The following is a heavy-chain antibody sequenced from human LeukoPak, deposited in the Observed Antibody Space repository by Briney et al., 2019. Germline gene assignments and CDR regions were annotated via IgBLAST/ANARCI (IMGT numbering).Heavy chain of an antibody. V-gene: IGHV1-46*01. Sequence: GASVKVSCKASGYNFTSYHIHWVRQAPGQGLEWMGIINPSGGSTSYAQRFQGRVTMTRDTSTSTVYMELSSLRSEDTAVYYCARGRCSSSSCYTFYYYGLDVWGQGTTVTVSS. CDR2: INPSGGST. CDR3: ARGRCSSSSCYTFYYYGLDV. J-gene: IGHJ6*02. CDR1: GYNFTSYH. D-gene: IGHD2-2*02.